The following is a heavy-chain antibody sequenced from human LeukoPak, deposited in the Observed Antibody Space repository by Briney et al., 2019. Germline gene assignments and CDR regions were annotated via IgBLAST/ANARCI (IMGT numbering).Heavy chain of an antibody. CDR3: VKGSGLYGDQFNIFDY. CDR2: ISWNSGSL. V-gene: IGHV3-9*01. D-gene: IGHD4-17*01. J-gene: IGHJ4*02. CDR1: GFTFSNAW. Sequence: TGGSLRLSCAASGFTFSNAWMSWVRQAPGKGLEWVASISWNSGSLAYADSVKGRFTISRDNGKNSLYLQMNSLRPEDTALYYCVKGSGLYGDQFNIFDYWGQGTLVTVSS.